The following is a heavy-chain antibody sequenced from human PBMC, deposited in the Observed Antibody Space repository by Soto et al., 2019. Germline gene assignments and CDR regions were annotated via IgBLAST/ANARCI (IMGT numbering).Heavy chain of an antibody. J-gene: IGHJ1*01. Sequence: HPGGSLRLSCAASGFTFSDHYMDWVRQAPGKGLEWVGRTRNKANSYTTEYAASVKGRFTISRDDSKNSLYLQMNSLKTEDTAVYYCARVHYDSSNDAEYFQHWGQGTLVTVSS. V-gene: IGHV3-72*01. CDR3: ARVHYDSSNDAEYFQH. CDR1: GFTFSDHY. D-gene: IGHD3-22*01. CDR2: TRNKANSYTT.